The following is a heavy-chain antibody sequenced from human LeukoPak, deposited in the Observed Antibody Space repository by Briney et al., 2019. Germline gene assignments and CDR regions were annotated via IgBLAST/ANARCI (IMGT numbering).Heavy chain of an antibody. CDR1: GGSFSGYY. Sequence: SETLSLTCAVDGGSFSGYYWSWIRQPPGKGLXWIGEINDSGTTKYIPSLKSRVSISVDTSKKQFSLKVNSVTAADTAVYYCARGGLNSNYFDSWGQGTLVTVSS. CDR2: INDSGTT. CDR3: ARGGLNSNYFDS. V-gene: IGHV4-34*01. D-gene: IGHD4-11*01. J-gene: IGHJ4*02.